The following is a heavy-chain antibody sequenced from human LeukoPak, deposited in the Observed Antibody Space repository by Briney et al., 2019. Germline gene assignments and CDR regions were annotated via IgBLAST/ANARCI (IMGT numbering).Heavy chain of an antibody. CDR2: ISGRGTPI. D-gene: IGHD2-15*01. CDR3: AKDTPIYEAFDI. CDR1: GFTFSSYS. V-gene: IGHV3-48*01. Sequence: GGSLRLSCAASGFTFSSYSINWVRQAPGKGLEWVSYISGRGTPIDFADSVKGRFTISRDNSKNTLSLQMNSLRAEDTAVYYCAKDTPIYEAFDIWGQGTMVTVSS. J-gene: IGHJ3*02.